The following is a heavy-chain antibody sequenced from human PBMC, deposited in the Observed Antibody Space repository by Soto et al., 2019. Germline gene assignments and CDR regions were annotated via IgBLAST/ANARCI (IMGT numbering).Heavy chain of an antibody. J-gene: IGHJ4*02. CDR3: AVSPGYSSGWYWFDY. CDR2: INAGNGNT. CDR1: GYTFTSYA. D-gene: IGHD6-19*01. Sequence: EASVKVSCKASGYTFTSYAMHWVRQAPGQRLEWMGWINAGNGNTKYSQKFQGRVTITRDTSASTAYMELSSLRSEDTAVYYCAVSPGYSSGWYWFDYWGQGTLVTVSS. V-gene: IGHV1-3*01.